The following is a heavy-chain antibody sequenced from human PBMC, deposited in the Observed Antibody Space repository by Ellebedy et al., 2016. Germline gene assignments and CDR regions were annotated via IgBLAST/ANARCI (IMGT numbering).Heavy chain of an antibody. V-gene: IGHV3-21*01. J-gene: IGHJ6*02. D-gene: IGHD6-19*01. CDR2: ISSTATYT. CDR1: GFTFSSFA. CDR3: ASRAIAVTGTDPPRDYYYGMDV. Sequence: GESLKISCTASGFTFSSFAMSWVRQAPGQGLEWVSSISSTATYTYYADSVKGRFTISRDNAKNSLYLQMNSLRTEDTAVYYCASRAIAVTGTDPPRDYYYGMDVWGQGTTVTVSS.